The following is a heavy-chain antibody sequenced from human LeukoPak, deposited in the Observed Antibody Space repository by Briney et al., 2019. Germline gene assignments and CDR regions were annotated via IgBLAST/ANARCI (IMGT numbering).Heavy chain of an antibody. J-gene: IGHJ4*02. CDR3: ARDILTGFDY. Sequence: SETLSLTCTVSGGTISSGDYYWSWIRQPPGKGLEWIGYIYYSGSTSYSPSLKSRLTISVDRSKNQSSLRLNSVTAADTAVYYCARDILTGFDYWGQGTLVTVSS. D-gene: IGHD3-9*01. V-gene: IGHV4-30-4*01. CDR1: GGTISSGDYY. CDR2: IYYSGST.